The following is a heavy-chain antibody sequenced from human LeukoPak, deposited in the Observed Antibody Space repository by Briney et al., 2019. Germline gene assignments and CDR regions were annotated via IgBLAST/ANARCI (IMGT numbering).Heavy chain of an antibody. CDR1: GFTFSSYS. CDR3: ASRNYYDSSGYWY. V-gene: IGHV3-21*01. CDR2: ISSSSSYI. J-gene: IGHJ4*02. D-gene: IGHD3-22*01. Sequence: PGGSLRLSCAASGFTFSSYSMNWVRQAPGKGLEWVSSISSSSSYIYYADSVKGRSTISRDNAKNSLYLQMNSLRAEDTAVYYCASRNYYDSSGYWYWGQGTLVTVSS.